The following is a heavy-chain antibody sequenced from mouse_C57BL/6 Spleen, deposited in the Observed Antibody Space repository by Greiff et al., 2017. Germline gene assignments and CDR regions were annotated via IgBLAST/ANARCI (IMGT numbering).Heavy chain of an antibody. V-gene: IGHV3-6*01. J-gene: IGHJ1*03. Sequence: EVKLMESGPCLVKPSQSLSLTCSFTGYSITSGYYWNWIRQFPGNKLEWLGYISYDGSNNYNPSLKNRISITRDTSKNQFFLKLNSVTTESTATYYCAKLTGTPYWYFDVWGTGTTVTVAS. D-gene: IGHD4-1*01. CDR3: AKLTGTPYWYFDV. CDR2: ISYDGSN. CDR1: GYSITSGYY.